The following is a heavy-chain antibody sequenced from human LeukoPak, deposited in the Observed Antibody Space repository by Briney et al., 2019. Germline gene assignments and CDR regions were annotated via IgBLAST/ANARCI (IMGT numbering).Heavy chain of an antibody. CDR1: GLSLKTAW. V-gene: IGHV3-15*01. D-gene: IGHD3-3*02. CDR3: TTDGKHSSEGHFWFDP. CDR2: LKSNNDDGTP. J-gene: IGHJ5*02. Sequence: GGSLRLSCAVSGLSLKTAWMTWVRQVPGKGLEWVGRLKSNNDDGTPDYAASVKGRFIFSKDDSKNTLFLQMNNLKTEDTAIYYYTTDGKHSSEGHFWFDPWGQGTLVTVSS.